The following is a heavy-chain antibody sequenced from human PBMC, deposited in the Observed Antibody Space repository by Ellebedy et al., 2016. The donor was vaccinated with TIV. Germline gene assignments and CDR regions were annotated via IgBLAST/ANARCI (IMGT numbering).Heavy chain of an antibody. D-gene: IGHD6-6*01. J-gene: IGHJ4*02. V-gene: IGHV1-2*02. CDR3: AAFPYISSSSAY. CDR2: VYPYSGGT. Sequence: ASVKVSCKASGYTFSGYYVHWVRQAPGQGLEWMGWVYPYSGGTNYAQKFQGRVTMTRDTSTRTVYMELSSLRSDDTAIYYCAAFPYISSSSAYWGQGTLVTVSS. CDR1: GYTFSGYY.